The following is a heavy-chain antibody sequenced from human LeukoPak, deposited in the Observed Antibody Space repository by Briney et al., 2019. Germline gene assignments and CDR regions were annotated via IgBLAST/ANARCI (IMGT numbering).Heavy chain of an antibody. CDR3: ARVDLYYDSSGYSQAANDY. D-gene: IGHD3-22*01. CDR1: GYTFTGYA. V-gene: IGHV1-18*01. J-gene: IGHJ4*02. Sequence: APVKVSCKASGYTFTGYAISWVRQAPGQGLEWMGWVSAYNGATNYAQNFQDRVTMTTDTPTTTAYMELRSLRSDDTAVYYCARVDLYYDSSGYSQAANDYWGQGTLVTVSS. CDR2: VSAYNGAT.